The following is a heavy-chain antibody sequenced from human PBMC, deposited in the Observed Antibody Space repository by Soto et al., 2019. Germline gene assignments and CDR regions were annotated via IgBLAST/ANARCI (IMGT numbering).Heavy chain of an antibody. CDR2: IYHSGST. J-gene: IGHJ5*02. D-gene: IGHD6-13*01. V-gene: IGHV4-4*02. CDR3: ARVAAAGMNGNWFDP. CDR1: SGSISSSNW. Sequence: QVQLQESGPGLVKPSGTLSLTCAVSSGSISSSNWWSWVRQPPGKGLEWIGEIYHSGSTNYNPSLKGRVTISVDKSKNQFSLKLSSVTAADTAVYYCARVAAAGMNGNWFDPWGQGTLVTVSS.